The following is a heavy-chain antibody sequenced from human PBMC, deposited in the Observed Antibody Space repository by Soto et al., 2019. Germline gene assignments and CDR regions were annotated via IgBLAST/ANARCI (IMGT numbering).Heavy chain of an antibody. V-gene: IGHV1-8*01. CDR2: MNPNSGNT. CDR1: GYTFTSYY. CDR3: ARERSAAGTGWFDP. J-gene: IGHJ5*02. D-gene: IGHD6-13*01. Sequence: QVQLVQSGAEAKKPGASVKVSCKASGYTFTSYYINWVRQATGQGLEWMGWMNPNSGNTGYAQKFQGRVTMTRNTSISTAYIELSSLRSEDTAVYYCARERSAAGTGWFDPWDQGTLVTVSS.